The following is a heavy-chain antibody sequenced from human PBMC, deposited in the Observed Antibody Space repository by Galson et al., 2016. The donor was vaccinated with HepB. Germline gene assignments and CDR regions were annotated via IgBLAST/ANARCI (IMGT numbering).Heavy chain of an antibody. CDR1: GFTFGDYA. J-gene: IGHJ4*02. Sequence: SLRLSCATSGFTFGDYAMSWFRQAPGKGLEWVGFIRSKTYGGTTEYAASVKARFTISRDNSKSFAYLKKSSLNTGDTAVYYCARGTPDYRPYYFDYWGQGTLVTVSS. V-gene: IGHV3-49*03. CDR2: IRSKTYGGTT. CDR3: ARGTPDYRPYYFDY. D-gene: IGHD4-11*01.